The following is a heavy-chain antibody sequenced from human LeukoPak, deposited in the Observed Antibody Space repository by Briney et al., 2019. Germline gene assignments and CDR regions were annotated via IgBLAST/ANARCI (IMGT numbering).Heavy chain of an antibody. J-gene: IGHJ6*03. V-gene: IGHV3-30-3*01. D-gene: IGHD2-2*01. CDR1: GFTFSRYS. CDR3: ARWYCSSTSCYRSVYYMDV. Sequence: PGRSLRLSCAASGFTFSRYSMHWVRLAPGRGLEGVTVISYDGSSKYYADSVKGRFTISRDNAKNSLYLQMNSLRAEDTAVYYCARWYCSSTSCYRSVYYMDVWGKGTTVTVSS. CDR2: ISYDGSSK.